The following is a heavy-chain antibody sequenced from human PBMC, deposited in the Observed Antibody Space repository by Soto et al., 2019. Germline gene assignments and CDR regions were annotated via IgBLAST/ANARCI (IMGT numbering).Heavy chain of an antibody. D-gene: IGHD6-6*01. Sequence: PSETLSLTCSVSGGSIRTYYWNWIRQPPGGGLEWTAYIHYSGVTNYSPSLRGRVSISIDRSNNEFSLKVSSVTAADTAVYYCARDRAEGSSSTPAGGMDVWGPGTTVTVSS. CDR1: GGSIRTYY. J-gene: IGHJ6*02. CDR3: ARDRAEGSSSTPAGGMDV. CDR2: IHYSGVT. V-gene: IGHV4-59*01.